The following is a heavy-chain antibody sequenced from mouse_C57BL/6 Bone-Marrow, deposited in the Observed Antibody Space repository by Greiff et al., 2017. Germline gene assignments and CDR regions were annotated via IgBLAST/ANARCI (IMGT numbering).Heavy chain of an antibody. J-gene: IGHJ2*01. CDR2: ISDGGSYP. D-gene: IGHD1-1*01. Sequence: EVKLMESGGGLVKPGGSLKLSCAASGFTFSSYAMSWVRQTPEKRLEWVATISDGGSYPSYPDNVKGRFTISRDNDKNNLYRLMSHLKSEDTSMYYCSTNSYGSSYGYWGKGTTLTVSS. CDR3: STNSYGSSYGY. V-gene: IGHV5-4*03. CDR1: GFTFSSYA.